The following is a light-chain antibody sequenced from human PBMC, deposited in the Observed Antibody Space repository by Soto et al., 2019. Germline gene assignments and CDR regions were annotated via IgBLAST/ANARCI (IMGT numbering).Light chain of an antibody. Sequence: EIGLTQSPSTLSVSPGERATLSCRASESVSSNLAWYQQKPGQAPRLLIYGASTRATGIPARFSGSGSGTDFTFTVSRLEPEDFAIYYCHQYASEPLTFGGGTKVDIK. CDR1: ESVSSN. CDR3: HQYASEPLT. V-gene: IGKV3-15*01. CDR2: GAS. J-gene: IGKJ4*01.